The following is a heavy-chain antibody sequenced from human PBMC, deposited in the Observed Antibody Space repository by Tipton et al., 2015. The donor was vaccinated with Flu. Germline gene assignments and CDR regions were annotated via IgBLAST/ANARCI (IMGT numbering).Heavy chain of an antibody. V-gene: IGHV1-2*06. CDR3: ARADCVVRGCHMWWFDP. J-gene: IGHJ5*02. Sequence: QVQLVQSGAEVKTPGASVKVSCKASGYTFTDFFIRWVRQAPGQGLEWMGRINPDSGDTDYAQEFQARVTMTRDTSVSIAYMELSRLTSDDTAVYYCARADCVVRGCHMWWFDPWGQGALVTVSS. D-gene: IGHD2-21*01. CDR1: GYTFTDFF. CDR2: INPDSGDT.